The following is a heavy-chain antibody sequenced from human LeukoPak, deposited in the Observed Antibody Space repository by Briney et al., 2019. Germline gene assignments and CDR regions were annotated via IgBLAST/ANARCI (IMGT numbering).Heavy chain of an antibody. J-gene: IGHJ4*02. CDR1: GYTFTSYG. D-gene: IGHD5-24*01. CDR2: IRVYNGDT. Sequence: ASVKVSCKPSGYTFTSYGISWVRQAPGQGLEWMGWIRVYNGDTNYAQKFKGRVTMTTDTSINTAYMELRSLGSDDTAVYYCARGGSRVTTINILDYWGQGTLVTVSP. CDR3: ARGGSRVTTINILDY. V-gene: IGHV1-18*01.